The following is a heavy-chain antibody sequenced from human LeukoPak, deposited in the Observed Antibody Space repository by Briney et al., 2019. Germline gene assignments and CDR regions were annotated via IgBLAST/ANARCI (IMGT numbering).Heavy chain of an antibody. J-gene: IGHJ4*02. CDR2: FYSSFHTNGTT. CDR3: ARGVRGGDY. Sequence: PSETQSLTCTVSGGSVRIHFWRWIRQPAGGGLEWIGRFYSSFHTNGTTNYNASLKSRVTMSVDTSKNQFSLKLSSVTAADTAVYYCARGVRGGDYWGQGTLVTVSS. D-gene: IGHD3-16*01. CDR1: GGSVRIHF. V-gene: IGHV4-4*07.